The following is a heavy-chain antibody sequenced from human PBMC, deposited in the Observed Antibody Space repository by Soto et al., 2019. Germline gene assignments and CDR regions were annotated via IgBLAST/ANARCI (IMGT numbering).Heavy chain of an antibody. CDR2: IYYSKRT. CDR1: CGSISSGGYY. V-gene: IGHV4-31*03. Sequence: QVQLQESGPGLVKPSQTLSLTCTVSCGSISSGGYYWSWIRQHQGKGLEWIGYIYYSKRTYYNPSLKSRVTISLDTYKNQFSLKLTSVTAADTAVYYCARSVFPWGQGTLVTVSS. CDR3: ARSVFP. J-gene: IGHJ5*02.